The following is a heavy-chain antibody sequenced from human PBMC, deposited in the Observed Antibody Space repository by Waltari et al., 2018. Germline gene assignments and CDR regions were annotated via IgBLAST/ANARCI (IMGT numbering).Heavy chain of an antibody. CDR2: IYSGGST. CDR3: AKDNGIAAADY. CDR1: GFTFSSYA. J-gene: IGHJ4*02. D-gene: IGHD6-13*01. V-gene: IGHV3-23*03. Sequence: VQLVESGGGVVQPGGSLRLSCAASGFTFSSYAMSWVRQSPGKGLEWVSVIYSGGSTYHADAVKGRFTISRDNSKNTLYLQMNSLRAEDTAVYYCAKDNGIAAADYWGQGTLVTVSS.